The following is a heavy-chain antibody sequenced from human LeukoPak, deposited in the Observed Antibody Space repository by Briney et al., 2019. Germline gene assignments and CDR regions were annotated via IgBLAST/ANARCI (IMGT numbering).Heavy chain of an antibody. CDR1: GGSISSSSYY. V-gene: IGHV4-39*02. Sequence: SETLSLTCTVSGGSISSSSYYWGWIRQPPGKGLEWIGSIYYSGSTYYNPSLKSRVTISVDTSKNQFSLKLSSVTAADTAVYYCAREKGIVVVPAARSDSTYYYYYYGMDVWGQGTTVTVSS. D-gene: IGHD2-2*01. CDR2: IYYSGST. J-gene: IGHJ6*02. CDR3: AREKGIVVVPAARSDSTYYYYYYGMDV.